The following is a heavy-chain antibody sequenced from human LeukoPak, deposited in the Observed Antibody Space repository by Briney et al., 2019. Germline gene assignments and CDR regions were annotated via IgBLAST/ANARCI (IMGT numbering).Heavy chain of an antibody. CDR3: ARAGHYYDSSGYSTRGAFDI. J-gene: IGHJ3*02. Sequence: ASVKVSCKASGYTFTSYDINWVRQATGQGLEWMGWMNPNSGNTGYAQKFQGRVTITRNTSISTAYMELSRLRSDDTAVYYCARAGHYYDSSGYSTRGAFDIWGQGTMVTVSS. CDR2: MNPNSGNT. CDR1: GYTFTSYD. D-gene: IGHD3-22*01. V-gene: IGHV1-8*03.